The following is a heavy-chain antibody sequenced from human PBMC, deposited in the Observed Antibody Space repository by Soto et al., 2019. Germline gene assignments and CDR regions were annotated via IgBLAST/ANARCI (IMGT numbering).Heavy chain of an antibody. J-gene: IGHJ6*02. Sequence: GGSLRPSCTASGFTLGDYAMSWFRQAPGKGLEWVGFIRSKAYGGTTEYAASVKGRFTISRDDSKSIAYLQMNSLKTEDTAVYYCTRGVGATYYYYGMDVWGQGTTVTVSS. CDR2: IRSKAYGGTT. CDR1: GFTLGDYA. CDR3: TRGVGATYYYYGMDV. D-gene: IGHD1-26*01. V-gene: IGHV3-49*03.